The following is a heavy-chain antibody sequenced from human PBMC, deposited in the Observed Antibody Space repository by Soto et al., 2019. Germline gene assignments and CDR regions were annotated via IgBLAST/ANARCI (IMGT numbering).Heavy chain of an antibody. CDR3: ARDRRRLRAVAGYYYYGMDV. Sequence: GGSLGLSCASSGFIFSDHAMHWVRQAPGKGLEWVTSISYDGRNIYYADSVTGRFTISRDNAKNTLFLQMNSLRAEDTVVYYCARDRRRLRAVAGYYYYGMDVWGQGTTVTVSS. D-gene: IGHD6-19*01. CDR2: ISYDGRNI. J-gene: IGHJ6*02. CDR1: GFIFSDHA. V-gene: IGHV3-30*04.